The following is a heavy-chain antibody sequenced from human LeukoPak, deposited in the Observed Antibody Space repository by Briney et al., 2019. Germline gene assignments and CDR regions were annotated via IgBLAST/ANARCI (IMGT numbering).Heavy chain of an antibody. Sequence: PSETLPLTCTVSGGSISSGSYYWSWIRQPAGKGLEWIGRIHSRGSTNYNPSLKSRVTISIDTSQNQFSLKLSSVTAADTAVYYCARDEGCTNGVCFTLFDYWGQGILVTVSS. CDR3: ARDEGCTNGVCFTLFDY. J-gene: IGHJ4*02. CDR1: GGSISSGSYY. D-gene: IGHD2-8*01. V-gene: IGHV4-61*02. CDR2: IHSRGST.